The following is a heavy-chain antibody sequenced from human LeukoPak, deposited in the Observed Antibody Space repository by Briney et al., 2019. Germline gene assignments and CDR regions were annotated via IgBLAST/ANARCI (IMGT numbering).Heavy chain of an antibody. V-gene: IGHV6-1*01. CDR1: GDSVSSNSAA. D-gene: IGHD2-2*01. CDR3: AREHARGHSPYFDF. Sequence: QTLSLTCAISGDSVSSNSAAWSWIRQSPSRGLERLGRTFYRSKWDSDYEVSVRSRITITPDTSKNQFSLQLNSVTPEDTAVYYCAREHARGHSPYFDFWGQGTLVTVSS. CDR2: TFYRSKWDS. J-gene: IGHJ4*02.